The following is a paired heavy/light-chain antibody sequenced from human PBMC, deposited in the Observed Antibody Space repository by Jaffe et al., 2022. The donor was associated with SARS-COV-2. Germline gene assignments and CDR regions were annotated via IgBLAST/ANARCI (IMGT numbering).Heavy chain of an antibody. J-gene: IGHJ5*02. CDR3: TKGGGRFSTPFDP. V-gene: IGHV3-30*04. D-gene: IGHD3-3*01. CDR2: ISSNAGDK. CDR1: GFIFRNHP. Sequence: QVQLVESGGGVVEPGRSLRLSCAASGFIFRNHPMHWVRQAPGKGLEWVAVISSNAGDKYYADSVRGRFTVSRDNSKNTLDLQMDSLRPEDTAVYYCTKGGGRFSTPFDPWGQGTVVTVSS.
Light chain of an antibody. CDR3: SSYAGNNNYV. CDR2: EID. V-gene: IGLV2-8*01. J-gene: IGLJ1*01. Sequence: QSALTQPPSASGSPGQSVAISCTGTSSDIGAYKYVSWYQHHPGKAPTLVLYEIDKRPSGVTDRFSGSKSGNTASLTVSGLQADDEADYYCSSYAGNNNYVFGSGTKVTVL. CDR1: SSDIGAYKY.